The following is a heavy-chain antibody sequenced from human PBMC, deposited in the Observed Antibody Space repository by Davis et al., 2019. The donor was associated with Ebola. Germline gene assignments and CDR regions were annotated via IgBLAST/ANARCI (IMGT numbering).Heavy chain of an antibody. CDR3: ARPRGTQGYYYYYGMDV. J-gene: IGHJ6*02. V-gene: IGHV3-11*06. CDR1: GFTFSDYY. Sequence: GESLKISCAASGFTFSDYYMSWIRQAPGKGLEWVSYISSSSSYTNYADSVKGRFTISRDNAKNSLYLQMNSLRAEDTAVYYCARPRGTQGYYYYYGMDVWGQGTTVTVSS. CDR2: ISSSSSYT.